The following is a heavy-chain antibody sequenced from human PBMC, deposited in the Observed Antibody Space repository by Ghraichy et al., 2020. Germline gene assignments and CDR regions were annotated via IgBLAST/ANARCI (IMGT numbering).Heavy chain of an antibody. Sequence: GGSLRLSCAASGFTFSSYAMSWVRQAPGKRLEWVSAISGSGGSTYYADSVKGRFTISRDNSKNTLYLQMNSLRAEDTAVYYCARHSNYYDSSGYRYFDYWGQGTLVTVSS. CDR1: GFTFSSYA. CDR3: ARHSNYYDSSGYRYFDY. D-gene: IGHD3-22*01. V-gene: IGHV3-23*01. J-gene: IGHJ4*02. CDR2: ISGSGGST.